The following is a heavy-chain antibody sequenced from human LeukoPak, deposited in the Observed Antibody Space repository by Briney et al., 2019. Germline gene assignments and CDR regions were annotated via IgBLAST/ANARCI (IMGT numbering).Heavy chain of an antibody. CDR1: GYTFTGYY. D-gene: IGHD6-6*01. CDR3: ARVMAASPEDFDY. V-gene: IGHV1-2*02. CDR2: INPNSGGT. Sequence: ASVKVSCKASGYTFTGYYMHWVRQAPGQGLEWMGWINPNSGGTNYAQKFQGRVTMTRDTSISTAYMELSRLRSDDKAVYYCARVMAASPEDFDYWGQGTLVTVSS. J-gene: IGHJ4*02.